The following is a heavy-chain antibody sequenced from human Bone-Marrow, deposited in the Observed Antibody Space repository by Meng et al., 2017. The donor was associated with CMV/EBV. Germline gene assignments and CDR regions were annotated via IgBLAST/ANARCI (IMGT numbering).Heavy chain of an antibody. J-gene: IGHJ4*02. CDR3: ASITLWCTRFDY. V-gene: IGHV4-39*07. Sequence: GSLRLSCTVSDGSIRSNTYYWGWIRQPPGKGLEWIGSISYSGSTYYTPSLKSRVTISVDTSKSQFSLNLSSVTAADTAIYYCASITLWCTRFDYWAQGTLVTVSS. CDR1: DGSIRSNTYY. CDR2: ISYSGST. D-gene: IGHD2-21*01.